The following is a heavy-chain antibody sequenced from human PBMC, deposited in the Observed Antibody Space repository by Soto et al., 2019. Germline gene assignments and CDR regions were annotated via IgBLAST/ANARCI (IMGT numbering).Heavy chain of an antibody. CDR3: VAGSGWLPDF. D-gene: IGHD6-19*01. Sequence: EVQLVESGGGLVQPRGSLRLSCAASGFSFSSFWMNWVRQAPGKGLEWVAIIKKDGSEKLYVDSVKGRFTISRDNARNSLNLEMNSLRAEDTAVYYCVAGSGWLPDFWGQGTLVTVSS. CDR2: IKKDGSEK. CDR1: GFSFSSFW. V-gene: IGHV3-7*01. J-gene: IGHJ4*02.